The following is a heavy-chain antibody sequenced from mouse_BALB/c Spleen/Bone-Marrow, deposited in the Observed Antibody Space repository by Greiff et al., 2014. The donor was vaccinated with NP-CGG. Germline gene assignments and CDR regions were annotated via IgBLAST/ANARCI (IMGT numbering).Heavy chain of an antibody. Sequence: VQLQQSGPELVKPGASMKISCKASGYSFTGYIMNWVKQSHGKKLEWIGFINHYNGGASSNQKFKGKATLTIDKSSSTAYMELLSLTSEDSAVYYCARGPEYAMDYWGQGTSVTVSS. CDR1: GYSFTGYI. J-gene: IGHJ4*01. CDR2: INHYNGGA. V-gene: IGHV1-26*01. CDR3: ARGPEYAMDY.